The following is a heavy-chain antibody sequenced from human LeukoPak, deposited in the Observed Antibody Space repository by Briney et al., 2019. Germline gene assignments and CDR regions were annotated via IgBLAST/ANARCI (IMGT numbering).Heavy chain of an antibody. CDR3: AREANPAAYFDY. CDR1: GGSISSYY. V-gene: IGHV4-59*01. J-gene: IGHJ4*02. CDR2: IYYSGST. Sequence: SETLSLTCTVSGGSISSYYWSWIRQPPGKGLEWIGYIYYSGSTNYNPSLKSRVTISVDTSKDQFSLKLSSVTAADTAVYYCAREANPAAYFDYWGQGTLVTVSS. D-gene: IGHD6-25*01.